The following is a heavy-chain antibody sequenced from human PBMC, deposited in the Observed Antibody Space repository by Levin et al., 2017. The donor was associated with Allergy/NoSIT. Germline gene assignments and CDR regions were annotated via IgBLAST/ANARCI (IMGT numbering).Heavy chain of an antibody. CDR2: TYYRSKWYI. J-gene: IGHJ4*02. Sequence: PSETLSLTCAISGASVSSNSVAWNWIRQSPSRGLEWLGRTYYRSKWYIDYAVSVKSRITINPDTSKNQFSLQLNSVTPEDTAVYYCARGLYSSSWSAFDYWGQGTLATVSS. D-gene: IGHD6-13*01. V-gene: IGHV6-1*01. CDR1: GASVSSNSVA. CDR3: ARGLYSSSWSAFDY.